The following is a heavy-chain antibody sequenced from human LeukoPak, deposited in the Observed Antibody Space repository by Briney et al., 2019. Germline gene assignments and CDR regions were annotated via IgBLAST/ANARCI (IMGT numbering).Heavy chain of an antibody. CDR2: ISTSSSYI. Sequence: GGSLRLSCAASGFTFSTYSMNWVRQAPGKGLEWVSYISTSSSYIHYADSVNGRFTISRDNAKKSLYLQMNSLRADDTAVYYCARVGYSSGWRAPDFDYWGQGTLVTVSS. D-gene: IGHD6-19*01. CDR3: ARVGYSSGWRAPDFDY. J-gene: IGHJ4*02. CDR1: GFTFSTYS. V-gene: IGHV3-21*01.